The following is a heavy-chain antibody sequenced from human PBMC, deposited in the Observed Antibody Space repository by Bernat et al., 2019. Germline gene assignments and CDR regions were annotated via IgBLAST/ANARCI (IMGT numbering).Heavy chain of an antibody. CDR1: GFTVSSNY. V-gene: IGHV3-53*05. CDR2: IYSGGST. J-gene: IGHJ4*02. D-gene: IGHD6-13*01. CDR3: ARAPGIAAAGTHDEY. Sequence: EVQLVETGGGLIQPGGSLRLSCAASGFTVSSNYMSWVRQAPGKGLEWVSVIYSGGSTYYADSVKGRFTISRDNSKNTLYLQMNSLRAEDTAVYYCARAPGIAAAGTHDEYWGQGTLVTVSS.